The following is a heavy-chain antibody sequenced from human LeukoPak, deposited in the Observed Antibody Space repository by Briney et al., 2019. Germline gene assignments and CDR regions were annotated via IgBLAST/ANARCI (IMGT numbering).Heavy chain of an antibody. V-gene: IGHV3-23*01. CDR3: DKYLHPSGAPYALDF. Sequence: PGGSLSLSCSASGFSVSTYAMGWVRQTPVRGLEWVASIASSGNIMYAESPKGRFTISRDSSTNTVFLQINSLRAEDTAVYHCDKYLHPSGAPYALDFWGQGTNVTVSS. CDR1: GFSVSTYA. J-gene: IGHJ3*01. CDR2: IASSGNI. D-gene: IGHD2-15*01.